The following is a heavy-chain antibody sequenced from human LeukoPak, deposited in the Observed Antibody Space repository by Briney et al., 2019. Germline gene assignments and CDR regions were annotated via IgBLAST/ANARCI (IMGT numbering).Heavy chain of an antibody. Sequence: ASVKVSCKASGGTFSRYAISWVRQAPGQGLEWMGRIIPILGIANYAQKFQGRVTITADKSTSTAYMELSSLRSEDTAVYYCARSYGSGSYYRPQAYYYGMDVWGQGTTVTVSS. CDR3: ARSYGSGSYYRPQAYYYGMDV. J-gene: IGHJ6*02. CDR1: GGTFSRYA. V-gene: IGHV1-69*04. D-gene: IGHD3-10*01. CDR2: IIPILGIA.